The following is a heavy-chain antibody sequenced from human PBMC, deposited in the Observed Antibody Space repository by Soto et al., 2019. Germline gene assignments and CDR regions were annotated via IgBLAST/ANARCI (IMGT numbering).Heavy chain of an antibody. CDR1: GGSVRGGGYY. J-gene: IGHJ4*02. D-gene: IGHD6-13*01. CDR3: ARRIPIAGIFDY. CDR2: ISYSGTT. Sequence: ASETLSLTCTVSGGSVRGGGYYWSWIRQQPGKGLEWTGYISYSGTTYYNPSFESRVTISADTSKNQFSLKLTSVTAADTAVYYCARRIPIAGIFDYWGQGTLVTVYS. V-gene: IGHV4-31*03.